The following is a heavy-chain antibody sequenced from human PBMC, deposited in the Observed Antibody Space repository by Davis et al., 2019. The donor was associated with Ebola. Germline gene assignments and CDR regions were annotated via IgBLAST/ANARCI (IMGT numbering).Heavy chain of an antibody. CDR3: ARGLGQQLDWGVLSNFDY. J-gene: IGHJ4*02. D-gene: IGHD6-13*01. CDR1: GYSISSGYY. CDR2: IYHSGST. Sequence: PGGSLRLSCTVSGYSISSGYYWGWIRQPPGKGLEWIGSIYHSGSTNYNPSLKSRVTISVDTSKNQFSLKLSSVTAADTAVYYCARGLGQQLDWGVLSNFDYWGQGTLVTVSS. V-gene: IGHV4-38-2*02.